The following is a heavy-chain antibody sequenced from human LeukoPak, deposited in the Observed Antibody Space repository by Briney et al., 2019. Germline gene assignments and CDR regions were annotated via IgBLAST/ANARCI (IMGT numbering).Heavy chain of an antibody. J-gene: IGHJ4*02. V-gene: IGHV1-2*02. D-gene: IGHD3-22*01. CDR3: ARALSGYSDY. Sequence: GASVKVSCKASGYTFIGYYMHWVRQAPGQGLEWMGWINPNSGGTNYAQKFQGRVTMTRDTSISIAYMELSRLRSDDTAVYYCARALSGYSDYWGQGTLVTVSS. CDR1: GYTFIGYY. CDR2: INPNSGGT.